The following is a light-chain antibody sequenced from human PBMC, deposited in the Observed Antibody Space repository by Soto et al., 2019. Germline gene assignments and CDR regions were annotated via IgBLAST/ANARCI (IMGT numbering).Light chain of an antibody. CDR2: DVS. CDR1: SSDVGGYKY. Sequence: QSALTQPASVSKSPGQSITISCTGTSSDVGGYKYVSWYQQHPGKAPKLMIYDVSNRPSGVSNRFSGSKSGNTASLTISGRQAEDEADYYCSSYTSSSTYVFGTGTKVTVL. J-gene: IGLJ1*01. CDR3: SSYTSSSTYV. V-gene: IGLV2-14*01.